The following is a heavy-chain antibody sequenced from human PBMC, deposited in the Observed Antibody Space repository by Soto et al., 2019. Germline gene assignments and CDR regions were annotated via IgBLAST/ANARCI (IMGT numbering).Heavy chain of an antibody. CDR2: IIPIFGTA. V-gene: IGHV1-69*13. D-gene: IGHD2-21*02. Sequence: SVKVSCKASGGTFSSYAISWVRQAPGQGLEWMGGIIPIFGTANYAQKFQGRVTMTADESTSTAYMELRSLRSDDTAVYYCARENIVVVTAISPYFDYWGQGTLVTVSS. J-gene: IGHJ4*02. CDR3: ARENIVVVTAISPYFDY. CDR1: GGTFSSYA.